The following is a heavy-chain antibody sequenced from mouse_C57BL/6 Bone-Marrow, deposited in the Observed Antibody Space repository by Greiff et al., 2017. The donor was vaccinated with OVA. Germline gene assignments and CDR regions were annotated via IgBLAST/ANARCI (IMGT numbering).Heavy chain of an antibody. CDR3: ARKRVYDFFDY. D-gene: IGHD2-4*01. CDR1: GYTFTSYG. J-gene: IGHJ2*01. Sequence: QVQLKESGAELARPGASVKLSCKASGYTFTSYGISWVKQRTGQGLEWIGEIYPRSGNTYYNEKFKGKATLTADKSSSTAYMELRSLTSEDSAVYFCARKRVYDFFDYWGQGTTLTVSS. CDR2: IYPRSGNT. V-gene: IGHV1-81*01.